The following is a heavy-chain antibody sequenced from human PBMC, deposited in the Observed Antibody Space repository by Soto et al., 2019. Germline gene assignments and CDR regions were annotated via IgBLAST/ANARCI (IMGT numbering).Heavy chain of an antibody. CDR3: AGRIAVAGTLAY. CDR2: ISGSGGST. V-gene: IGHV3-23*01. J-gene: IGHJ4*02. Sequence: EVQLLESAGGLVQPGGSLRLSCAASGLTFSSYAMSWVRQAPGKGLEWVSAISGSGGSTFYADSVKGRFTISRDNSKNTLFLQMNSLRSEDTAVYYCAGRIAVAGTLAYWGQGTLVTVSS. CDR1: GLTFSSYA. D-gene: IGHD6-19*01.